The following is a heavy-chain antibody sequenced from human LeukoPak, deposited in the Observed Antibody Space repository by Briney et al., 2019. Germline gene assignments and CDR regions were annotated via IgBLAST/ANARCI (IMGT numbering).Heavy chain of an antibody. CDR2: ISSSISNV. D-gene: IGHD3-10*01. J-gene: IGHJ4*02. CDR3: ARYYYGSGSYYPGY. Sequence: PGGSLRLSCATSGFTFSSYGMSWVRQAPGKGLEWVSSISSSISNVYYADSLKGRFTISRDNAKNSLYLQMNNLRAEDTAVYYCARYYYGSGSYYPGYWGQGTLVTVSS. V-gene: IGHV3-21*01. CDR1: GFTFSSYG.